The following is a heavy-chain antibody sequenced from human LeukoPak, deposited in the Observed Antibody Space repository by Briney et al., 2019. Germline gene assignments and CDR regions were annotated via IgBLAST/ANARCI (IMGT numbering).Heavy chain of an antibody. V-gene: IGHV1-2*02. CDR1: GYTFTSYA. CDR3: ARVSTVTIGYYYGMDV. Sequence: ASVKVSCKASGYTFTSYAMHWVRQAPGQGLEWMGWITPSGGTNYPQKFQGRVAITRDTSITTAYMDLSRLTSDDTAVYYCARVSTVTIGYYYGMDVWGQGTTVTVSS. J-gene: IGHJ6*02. D-gene: IGHD4-17*01. CDR2: ITPSGGT.